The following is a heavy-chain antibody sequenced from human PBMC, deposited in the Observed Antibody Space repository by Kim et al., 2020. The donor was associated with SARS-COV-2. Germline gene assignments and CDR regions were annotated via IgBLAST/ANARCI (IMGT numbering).Heavy chain of an antibody. V-gene: IGHV1-69*13. D-gene: IGHD6-19*01. Sequence: SVKVSCKASGGTFSSYAISWVRQAPGQGLEWMGGIIPIFGTANYAQKFQGRVTITADESTSTAYMELSSLRSEDTAVYYCARDLVAGTGWGMDVWGQGTTVTVSS. CDR3: ARDLVAGTGWGMDV. J-gene: IGHJ6*02. CDR2: IIPIFGTA. CDR1: GGTFSSYA.